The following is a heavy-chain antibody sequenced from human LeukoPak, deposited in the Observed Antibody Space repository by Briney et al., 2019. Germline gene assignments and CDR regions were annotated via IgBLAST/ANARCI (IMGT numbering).Heavy chain of an antibody. CDR1: GFTFSSYA. V-gene: IGHV3-23*01. CDR2: ISGSGGST. J-gene: IGHJ4*02. CDR3: AKDGSIAVAGTLGY. D-gene: IGHD6-19*01. Sequence: GGSLRLSCAASGFTFSSYAMSWVRQAPGKGLEWVSAISGSGGSTYYADSVQGRFTISRDNSKNTLYLQMNSLRAEDTAVYYCAKDGSIAVAGTLGYWGQGTLVTVSS.